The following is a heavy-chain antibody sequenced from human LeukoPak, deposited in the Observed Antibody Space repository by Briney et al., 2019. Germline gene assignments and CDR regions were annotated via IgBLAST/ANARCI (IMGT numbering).Heavy chain of an antibody. Sequence: GGSLRLSCAASGFTVSSNYMSRVRQAPGKGLEWVSVIYSGGSTYYADSVKGRFTISRDNSKNTLYLQMNSLRAEDTAVYYCARDRGSGWYYFDYWGQGTLVTVSS. CDR2: IYSGGST. CDR3: ARDRGSGWYYFDY. J-gene: IGHJ4*02. D-gene: IGHD6-19*01. CDR1: GFTVSSNY. V-gene: IGHV3-53*01.